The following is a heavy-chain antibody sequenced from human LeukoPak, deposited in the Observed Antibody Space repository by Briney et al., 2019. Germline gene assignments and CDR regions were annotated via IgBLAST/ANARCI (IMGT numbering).Heavy chain of an antibody. CDR1: GGSISSYY. J-gene: IGHJ6*02. CDR3: ARTAPPLRDIVVVPAAHYYYYGMDV. D-gene: IGHD2-2*01. V-gene: IGHV4-59*08. CDR2: IYYSGST. Sequence: SETQSLTCTVSGGSISSYYWSWIRQPPGKGLEWIGYIYYSGSTNYNPSLKSRVTISVDTSKNQFSLKLSSVTAADTAVYYCARTAPPLRDIVVVPAAHYYYYGMDVWGQGTTVTVSS.